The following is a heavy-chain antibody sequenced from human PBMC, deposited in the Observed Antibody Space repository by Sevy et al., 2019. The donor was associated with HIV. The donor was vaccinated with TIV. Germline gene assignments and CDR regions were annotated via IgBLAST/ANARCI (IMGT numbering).Heavy chain of an antibody. Sequence: GGSLRLSCAASGFTFSSYGMHWVRQAPGKGLEWVAVISYDGSNKYYADSVKGRVTISRDNSKNTLYLQMNSLRAEDTAVNYCAKKGGGGAAAGIFDYWGQGTLVTVSS. V-gene: IGHV3-30*18. CDR2: ISYDGSNK. J-gene: IGHJ4*02. D-gene: IGHD6-13*01. CDR1: GFTFSSYG. CDR3: AKKGGGGAAAGIFDY.